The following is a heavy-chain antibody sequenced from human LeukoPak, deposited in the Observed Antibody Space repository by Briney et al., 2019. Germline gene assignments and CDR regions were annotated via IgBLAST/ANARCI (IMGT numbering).Heavy chain of an antibody. J-gene: IGHJ4*02. CDR1: GFTFDDYA. D-gene: IGHD1-14*01. Sequence: PGRSLRLSCAASGFTFDDYAMHWVRQAPGKGLEWVSTISDRGDNTYFADSVKGRFAISRDNSKNMVILQMNRLRAEDTAVYYCAKRTGGYWGQGTLVTVSS. CDR3: AKRTGGY. V-gene: IGHV3-23*01. CDR2: ISDRGDNT.